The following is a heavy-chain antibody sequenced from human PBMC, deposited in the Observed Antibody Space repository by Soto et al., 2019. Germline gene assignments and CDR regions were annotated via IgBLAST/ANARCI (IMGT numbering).Heavy chain of an antibody. Sequence: QVQLQESGPGLVKPSETLSLTCSVSGDSISSYYWSWIRQPAGKGLQWIGRIYSSEDPNYNPSLTGRVPMSVDTSRNQFSLTLSSGSAGDTAVYYCSRAYTKPVDGPTPFYFDYWGQGTLVTVSS. J-gene: IGHJ4*02. CDR3: SRAYTKPVDGPTPFYFDY. CDR1: GDSISSYY. D-gene: IGHD6-19*01. V-gene: IGHV4-4*07. CDR2: IYSSEDP.